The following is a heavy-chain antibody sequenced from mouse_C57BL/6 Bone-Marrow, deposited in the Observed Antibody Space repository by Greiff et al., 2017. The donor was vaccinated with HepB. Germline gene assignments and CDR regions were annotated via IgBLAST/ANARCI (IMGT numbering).Heavy chain of an antibody. Sequence: QVHVKQPGAELVMPGASVKLSCKASGYTFTSYWMHWVKQRPGQGLEWIGEIDPSDSYTNYNQKFKGKSTLTVDKSSSTAYMQLSSLTSEDSAVYYCARWGYYGSNYWGQGTTLTVSS. V-gene: IGHV1-69*01. CDR3: ARWGYYGSNY. D-gene: IGHD1-1*01. J-gene: IGHJ2*01. CDR2: IDPSDSYT. CDR1: GYTFTSYW.